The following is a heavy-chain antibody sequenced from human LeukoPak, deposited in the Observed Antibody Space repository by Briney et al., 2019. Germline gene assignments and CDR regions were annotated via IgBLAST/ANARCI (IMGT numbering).Heavy chain of an antibody. V-gene: IGHV3-23*01. D-gene: IGHD3-22*01. CDR1: GFTFSSYA. Sequence: GGSLRLSCAASGFTFSSYAMSWVRQAPGKGLEWVSAISGSGGSTYYADSVKGRFTISRDNSKNTLYLQMNSLRAEDTAVYYCARDLDDSSGYYYDLTYWGQGTLVTVSS. J-gene: IGHJ4*02. CDR3: ARDLDDSSGYYYDLTY. CDR2: ISGSGGST.